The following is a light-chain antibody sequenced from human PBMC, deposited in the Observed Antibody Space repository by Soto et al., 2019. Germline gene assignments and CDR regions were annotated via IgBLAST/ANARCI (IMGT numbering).Light chain of an antibody. CDR1: QDISSS. V-gene: IGKV1-27*01. CDR2: AAS. Sequence: DIQMTQSQSSLSASVGDRVTITCRASQDISSSLAWYQQKPGKVPKLLINAASTLHSGVPSRFNGSGSGTDFNLTISSLQPEDVATYYCQKYDSAPFTFGPGTKVDV. CDR3: QKYDSAPFT. J-gene: IGKJ3*01.